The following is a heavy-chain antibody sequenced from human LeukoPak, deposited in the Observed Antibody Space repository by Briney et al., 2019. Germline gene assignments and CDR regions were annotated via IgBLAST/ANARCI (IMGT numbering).Heavy chain of an antibody. CDR1: GGSTSSYY. V-gene: IGHV4-59*13. Sequence: PSETLSLTCTVSGGSTSSYYWSWIRQPPGKGLEWIGYIYYSGSTNYNPSLKSRVTISVDTSKNQFSLKLSSVTAADTAVYYCARDAGDYGDSDAFDIWGQGTMVTVSS. J-gene: IGHJ3*02. CDR2: IYYSGST. CDR3: ARDAGDYGDSDAFDI. D-gene: IGHD4-17*01.